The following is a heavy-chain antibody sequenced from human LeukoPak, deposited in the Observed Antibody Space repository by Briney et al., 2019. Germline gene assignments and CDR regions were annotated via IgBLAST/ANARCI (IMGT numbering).Heavy chain of an antibody. V-gene: IGHV3-23*01. J-gene: IGHJ4*02. D-gene: IGHD2-2*01. CDR3: AKGARGYCSSTNCGTDY. Sequence: GGSLRLSCVASGFTFNNYAMSWVRQAPGKGLEWVSTISGSGGSTFYAGSVKGRFIISRDNSKNTVYLQTNSLRVEDAAVYFCAKGARGYCSSTNCGTDYWGQGTLVTVSS. CDR2: ISGSGGST. CDR1: GFTFNNYA.